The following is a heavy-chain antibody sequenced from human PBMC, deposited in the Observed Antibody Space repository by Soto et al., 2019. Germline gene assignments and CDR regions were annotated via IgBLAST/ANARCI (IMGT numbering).Heavy chain of an antibody. J-gene: IGHJ3*02. V-gene: IGHV3-33*01. Sequence: ESGGGVVQPGRSLRLSCAASGFTFSSYGMHWVRQAPGKGLEWVAVIWYDGSNKYYADSVKGRFTISRDNSKNTLYLQMNSLRAEDTAVYYCARDKAYYYEGGAAFDIWGQGTMVTVSS. CDR1: GFTFSSYG. CDR3: ARDKAYYYEGGAAFDI. D-gene: IGHD3-22*01. CDR2: IWYDGSNK.